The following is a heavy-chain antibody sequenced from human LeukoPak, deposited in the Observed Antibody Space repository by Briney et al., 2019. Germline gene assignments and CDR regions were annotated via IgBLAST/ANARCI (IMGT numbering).Heavy chain of an antibody. Sequence: QTGGSLRLSCTVSGFTVSSNSMSWVRQAPGKGLEWVSFIYSDNTHYSDSVKGRFTISRDNSKNTLYLQMNSLRAEDTAVYYCAKDRDYYDSSGGDAFDIWGQGTMVTVSS. D-gene: IGHD3-22*01. V-gene: IGHV3-53*01. CDR3: AKDRDYYDSSGGDAFDI. CDR1: GFTVSSNS. J-gene: IGHJ3*02. CDR2: IYSDNT.